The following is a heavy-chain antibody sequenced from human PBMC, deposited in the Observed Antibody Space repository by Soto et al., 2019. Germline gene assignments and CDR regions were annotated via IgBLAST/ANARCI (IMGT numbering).Heavy chain of an antibody. D-gene: IGHD1-7*01. CDR2: IIPIFGTA. CDR1: GGTFSSYA. Sequence: QVQLVQSGAEVKKPGSSVKVSCKASGGTFSSYAISWVRQAPGQGLEWMGGIIPIFGTANYAQKFQGRVTITADESTSTAYMELSSLRSEDTAVYYCARGPGITGTTQTEYFQHWGQGTLVTVSS. CDR3: ARGPGITGTTQTEYFQH. J-gene: IGHJ1*01. V-gene: IGHV1-69*01.